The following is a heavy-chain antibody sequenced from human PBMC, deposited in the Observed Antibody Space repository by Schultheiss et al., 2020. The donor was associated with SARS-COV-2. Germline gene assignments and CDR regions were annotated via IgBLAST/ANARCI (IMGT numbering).Heavy chain of an antibody. Sequence: GGSLRLSCAASGFTFSSYGMHWVRQAPGKGLEWVAVIWYDGSNKYYADSVKGRFTISRDNSKNTLYLQMNSLRAEDTAVYYCARGRARRGFSYVYYMGVGDFDYWGQGTLVTVSS. CDR2: IWYDGSNK. CDR1: GFTFSSYG. J-gene: IGHJ4*02. D-gene: IGHD5-18*01. V-gene: IGHV3-33*01. CDR3: ARGRARRGFSYVYYMGVGDFDY.